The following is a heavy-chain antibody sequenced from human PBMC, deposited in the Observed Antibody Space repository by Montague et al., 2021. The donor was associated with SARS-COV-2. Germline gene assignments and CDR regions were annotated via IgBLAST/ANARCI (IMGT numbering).Heavy chain of an antibody. V-gene: IGHV4-38-2*02. CDR1: GGSISSGSY. CDR2: SDHSGFT. J-gene: IGHJ4*02. CDR3: ARVISTVAGANFYFDY. Sequence: SETLSLTCTVSGGSISSGSYWGWIRQPPGKGLEWIGTSDHSGFTYYSPSLKSRVTISLDTSKNQFSLNLDSVTASDTAMYYCARVISTVAGANFYFDYWGQGTLVTVSS. D-gene: IGHD4/OR15-4a*01.